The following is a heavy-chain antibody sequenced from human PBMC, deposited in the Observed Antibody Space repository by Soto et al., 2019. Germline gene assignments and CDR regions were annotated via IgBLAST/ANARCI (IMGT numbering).Heavy chain of an antibody. J-gene: IGHJ4*02. D-gene: IGHD3-22*01. V-gene: IGHV3-23*01. CDR3: AKIESRFFYDSTGYYPVDY. CDR1: GFPFSNYA. CDR2: LSGSGVST. Sequence: QLLESGGGLVQPGGSLRLSCVASGFPFSNYAMTWVRQAPGKGLEWVSALSGSGVSTYYADSVMGRFTISRDNSKNTVYLQMNSLRAEDTVVYYCAKIESRFFYDSTGYYPVDYWGQGTLVTVSS.